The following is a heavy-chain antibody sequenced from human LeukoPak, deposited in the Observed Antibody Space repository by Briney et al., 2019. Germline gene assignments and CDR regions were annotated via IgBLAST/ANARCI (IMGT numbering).Heavy chain of an antibody. CDR3: ARDVSSYFDY. Sequence: GGSLRLSCAASGFTLSSYAMSWVRQAPGKGLEWVSVIYSGGSTYYADSVKGRFTISRDNSKNTLYLQMNSLRAEDTAVYYCARDVSSYFDYWGQGTLVTVSS. CDR1: GFTLSSYA. V-gene: IGHV3-53*01. J-gene: IGHJ4*02. CDR2: IYSGGST. D-gene: IGHD5/OR15-5a*01.